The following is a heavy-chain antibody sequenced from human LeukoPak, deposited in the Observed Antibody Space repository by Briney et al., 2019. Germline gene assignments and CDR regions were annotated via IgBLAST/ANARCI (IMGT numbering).Heavy chain of an antibody. V-gene: IGHV3-30*18. Sequence: GGSLRLSCAASGFSFISYGMHWVRQAPGKGLEWVGGISDDGRNNKYADSVKGRFTISRDNSKDTLYLQMNSLRDEDTAVYYCAKRPSDYGDYVTYFDYWGQGTLVPVSS. CDR3: AKRPSDYGDYVTYFDY. CDR1: GFSFISYG. D-gene: IGHD4-17*01. CDR2: ISDDGRNN. J-gene: IGHJ4*02.